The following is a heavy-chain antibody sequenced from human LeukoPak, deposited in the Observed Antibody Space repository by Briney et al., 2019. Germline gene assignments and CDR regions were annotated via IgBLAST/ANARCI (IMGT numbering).Heavy chain of an antibody. CDR3: ARDKDSSSWYNPLLSYYYGMDV. Sequence: ASVKVSCKASGYTFTGYYMHWVRQAPGQGLEWMGWINPNSGGTNYAQKFQGRVTMTRDTSISTAYMELSRLRSDDTAVYYCARDKDSSSWYNPLLSYYYGMDVWGQGTTVTVSS. V-gene: IGHV1-2*02. CDR2: INPNSGGT. J-gene: IGHJ6*02. D-gene: IGHD6-13*01. CDR1: GYTFTGYY.